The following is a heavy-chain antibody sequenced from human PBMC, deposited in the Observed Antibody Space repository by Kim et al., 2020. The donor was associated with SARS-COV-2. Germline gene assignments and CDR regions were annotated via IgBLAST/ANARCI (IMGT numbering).Heavy chain of an antibody. Sequence: GGSLRLSCAASGFTFSDYYMSWIRQAPGKGLEWVSYISKSGDSRHYADPVKGRFTISRDNAKNSLCLQMNSLRAEDTAIYYCARVPYRGSPLDYWGQGSLVTVSS. CDR2: ISKSGDSR. J-gene: IGHJ4*02. V-gene: IGHV3-11*01. D-gene: IGHD1-26*01. CDR3: ARVPYRGSPLDY. CDR1: GFTFSDYY.